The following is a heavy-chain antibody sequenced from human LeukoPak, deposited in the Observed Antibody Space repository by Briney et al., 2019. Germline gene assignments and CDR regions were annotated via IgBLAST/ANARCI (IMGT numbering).Heavy chain of an antibody. D-gene: IGHD5-24*01. CDR1: GGSISSYY. CDR2: IYTSGST. V-gene: IGHV4-4*09. J-gene: IGHJ6*03. CDR3: ARIPSTQVRWLQRTYYYYYMDV. Sequence: NASETLSLTCTVSGGSISSYYWSWIRQPPGKGLEWIGYIYTSGSTNYNPSLKSRVTISVDTSKNQFSLKLSSVTAADTAVYYCARIPSTQVRWLQRTYYYYYMDVWGKGTTVTVSS.